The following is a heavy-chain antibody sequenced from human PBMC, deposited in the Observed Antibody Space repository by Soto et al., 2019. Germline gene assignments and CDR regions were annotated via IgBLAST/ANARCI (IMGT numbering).Heavy chain of an antibody. Sequence: QVQLQESGPGLVKTSETLSLTCTFSGGSIRSDYWSWIRQHPGKVLEWIWYIYYSVSTKYNPSLKSRVNIPVDTSKTQFPRKLSPVTAADTDVYSCARHTTSAAGTKFGPWGQGTLVTVSS. CDR1: GGSIRSDY. D-gene: IGHD6-13*01. CDR2: IYYSVST. CDR3: ARHTTSAAGTKFGP. J-gene: IGHJ5*02. V-gene: IGHV4-59*08.